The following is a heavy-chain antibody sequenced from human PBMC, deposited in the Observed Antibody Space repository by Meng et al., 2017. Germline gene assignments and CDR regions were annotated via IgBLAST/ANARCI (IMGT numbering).Heavy chain of an antibody. CDR2: IKSNTDGGTA. V-gene: IGHV3-15*01. D-gene: IGHD3-9*01. CDR3: TWDDKAVSDY. CDR1: GFYFSNAW. Sequence: EVDLVGSGGDLVKPGGSLRLSCAASGFYFSNAWMSWVRQAPGKGLEWVCRIKSNTDGGTAEYAAPVTGRFTISRDDSKSTLYLQMSGLRIDDTGVYYCTWDDKAVSDYWGQGTLVTVSS. J-gene: IGHJ4*02.